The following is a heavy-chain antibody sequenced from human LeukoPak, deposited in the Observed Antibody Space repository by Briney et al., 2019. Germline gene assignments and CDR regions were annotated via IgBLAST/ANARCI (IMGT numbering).Heavy chain of an antibody. CDR3: AKDRYSSSWETFDY. Sequence: GGSLRLSCAASGFTFSSYGMHWVRQAPGKGLEWVAFIRYDGSNKYYADSVKGRFTIPRDNSKNTLYLQMNSLRAEDTAVYYCAKDRYSSSWETFDYWGQGTLVTVSS. J-gene: IGHJ4*02. D-gene: IGHD6-13*01. CDR2: IRYDGSNK. V-gene: IGHV3-30*02. CDR1: GFTFSSYG.